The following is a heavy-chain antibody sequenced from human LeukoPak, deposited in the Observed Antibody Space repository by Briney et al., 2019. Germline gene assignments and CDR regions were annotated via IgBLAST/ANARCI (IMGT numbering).Heavy chain of an antibody. CDR1: GGSFSGYY. CDR2: INHSGST. J-gene: IGHJ4*02. V-gene: IGHV4-34*01. CDR3: ARDGGSGTLTY. D-gene: IGHD1-1*01. Sequence: PSETLSLTCAVYGGSFSGYYWSWIRQPPGKGLEWIGEINHSGSTNYNPSLKSRVTISVDTSKNQFSLKLSSVTAADTAVYYCARDGGSGTLTYWGQGTLVTVSS.